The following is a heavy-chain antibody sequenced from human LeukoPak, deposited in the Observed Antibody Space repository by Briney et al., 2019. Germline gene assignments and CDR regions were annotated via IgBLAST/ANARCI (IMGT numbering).Heavy chain of an antibody. J-gene: IGHJ4*02. CDR2: ISGSGGST. D-gene: IGHD3-10*01. V-gene: IGHV3-23*01. CDR3: AKDRNWELREADY. Sequence: GGSLRLSCAASGFTFSSYAMSWVRQAPGKGLERVSAISGSGGSTYYADSVKGRFTISRDNSKNTLYLQMNSLRAEDTAVYYCAKDRNWELREADYWGQGTLVTVSS. CDR1: GFTFSSYA.